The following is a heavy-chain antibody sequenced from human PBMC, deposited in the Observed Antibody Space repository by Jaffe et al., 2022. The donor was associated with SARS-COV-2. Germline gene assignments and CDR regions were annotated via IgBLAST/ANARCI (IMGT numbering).Heavy chain of an antibody. V-gene: IGHV4-39*02. CDR3: ARHDDRPHRVTGFDL. Sequence: QLLLQESGPGLVKPSETLSLTCTVSGGSISTSGYFWDWIRQPPGKGLEWIGAVRYTGDTHYNPSLASRLTVSVDTSNNHLFLQLRSVTAADSALYYCARHDDRPHRVTGFDLWGQGTLVTVSS. CDR2: VRYTGDT. J-gene: IGHJ4*02. D-gene: IGHD3-22*01. CDR1: GGSISTSGYF.